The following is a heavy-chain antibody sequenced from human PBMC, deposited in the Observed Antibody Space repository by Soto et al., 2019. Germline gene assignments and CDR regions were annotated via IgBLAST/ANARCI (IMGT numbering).Heavy chain of an antibody. J-gene: IGHJ6*02. CDR2: ISPYDDNT. Sequence: ASVKVSCKASGYTFTSYGISWVRQAPRQGLEWMGWISPYDDNTNYAQNLQGRVTMTTDTSTSTAHMELRSLRSDDTDVYYCAREGQAPYYYYGMDVWGQGTAVTVSS. CDR1: GYTFTSYG. V-gene: IGHV1-18*01. CDR3: AREGQAPYYYYGMDV.